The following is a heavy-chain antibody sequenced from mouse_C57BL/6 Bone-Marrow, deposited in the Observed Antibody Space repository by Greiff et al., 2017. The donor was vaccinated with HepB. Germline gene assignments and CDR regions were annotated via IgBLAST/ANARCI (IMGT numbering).Heavy chain of an antibody. CDR1: GYTFTSYW. CDR3: ARQIDYDYDVDFDV. V-gene: IGHV1-59*01. J-gene: IGHJ1*03. Sequence: QVQLQQPGAELVRPGTSVKLSCKASGYTFTSYWMHWVKQRPGQGLEWIGVIDPSDSYTNYNQKFKGKATLTVDTSSSTAYMQLSSLTSEDSAVYYCARQIDYDYDVDFDVWGTGTTVTVSS. CDR2: IDPSDSYT. D-gene: IGHD2-4*01.